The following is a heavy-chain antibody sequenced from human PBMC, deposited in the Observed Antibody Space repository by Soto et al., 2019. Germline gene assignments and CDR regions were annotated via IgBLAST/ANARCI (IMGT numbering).Heavy chain of an antibody. J-gene: IGHJ3*01. Sequence: PRESLKISCKVSGNTFNAYWIGWVRQMPGKGLEWMGIIFPGDSDTIYSPSFQGQVTMSVDKSINTAYLQWRSLTASDTAIYFCARASIVVTAIPSAFDVWGQGTMVSVAS. CDR1: GNTFNAYW. D-gene: IGHD2-21*02. CDR2: IFPGDSDT. CDR3: ARASIVVTAIPSAFDV. V-gene: IGHV5-51*01.